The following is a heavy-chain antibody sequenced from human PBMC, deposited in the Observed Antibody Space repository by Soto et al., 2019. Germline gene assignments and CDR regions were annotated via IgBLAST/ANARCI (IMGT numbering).Heavy chain of an antibody. V-gene: IGHV1-18*01. D-gene: IGHD3-3*01. CDR2: ISAYNGNT. CDR3: ARGRLRFLEWFLDY. Sequence: ASVKVSCKASGYTFTSYGISWVRQAPGQGLEWMGWISAYNGNTNYAQKLQGRVTMATDTSTSTAYMELRSLRSDDTAVYYCARGRLRFLEWFLDYWGQGTLVTVSS. CDR1: GYTFTSYG. J-gene: IGHJ4*02.